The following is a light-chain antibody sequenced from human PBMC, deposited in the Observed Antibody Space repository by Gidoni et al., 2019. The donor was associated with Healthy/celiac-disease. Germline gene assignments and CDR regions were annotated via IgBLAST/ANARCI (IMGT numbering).Light chain of an antibody. CDR3: QQRRGA. CDR1: QGVSSY. Sequence: EIVLTQSPATLSLSPGERATLSCRASQGVSSYLAWYQQKPGQAPRLLIYDASNRATGIPARFSGSGSGTDFTLTISSLEPEDFAVYYCQQRRGAFGGGTKVEIK. J-gene: IGKJ4*01. V-gene: IGKV3-11*01. CDR2: DAS.